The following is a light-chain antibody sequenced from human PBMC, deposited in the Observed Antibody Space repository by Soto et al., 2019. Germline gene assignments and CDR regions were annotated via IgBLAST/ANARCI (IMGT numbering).Light chain of an antibody. Sequence: DIQMTQSPSSLSASVGDRVTITCRASQSISSYLHWYQQKPGKAPKLLIYAASNLQSGVPSRFSASGSGTDFTLTLNSLQPEDFATYYCQQVYSTPWTFGQGTKGEIK. CDR3: QQVYSTPWT. J-gene: IGKJ1*01. CDR1: QSISSY. CDR2: AAS. V-gene: IGKV1-39*01.